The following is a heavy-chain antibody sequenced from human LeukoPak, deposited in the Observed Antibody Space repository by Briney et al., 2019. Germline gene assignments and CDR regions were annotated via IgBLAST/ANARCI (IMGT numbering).Heavy chain of an antibody. J-gene: IGHJ6*03. D-gene: IGHD3-3*01. CDR2: IYPGDSDT. CDR1: GYRFTSYW. Sequence: GESLKISCKGSGYRFTSYWIGWVRQMPGKGLEWMGIIYPGDSDTRYSPSFQGQVTISADKSISTAYLQWSSLKASDTAMYYCARHLHDDFWSGTDYYYYYMDVWGKGTTVTVSS. V-gene: IGHV5-51*01. CDR3: ARHLHDDFWSGTDYYYYYMDV.